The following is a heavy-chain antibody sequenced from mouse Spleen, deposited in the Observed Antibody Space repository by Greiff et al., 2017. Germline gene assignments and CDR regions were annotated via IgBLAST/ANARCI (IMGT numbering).Heavy chain of an antibody. CDR3: ARSNYATDY. CDR1: GYTFTDYY. V-gene: IGHV1-76*01. CDR2: IYPGSGNT. D-gene: IGHD2-5*01. Sequence: QVQLQQSGAELVRPGASVKLSCKASGYTFTDYYINWVKQRPGQGLEWIARIYPGSGNTYYNEKFKGKATLTAEKSSSTAYMQLSSLTSEDSAVYFCARSNYATDYWGQGTLVTVSA. J-gene: IGHJ3*01.